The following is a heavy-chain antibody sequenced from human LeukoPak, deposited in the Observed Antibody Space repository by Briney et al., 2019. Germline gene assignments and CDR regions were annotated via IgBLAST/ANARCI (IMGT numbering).Heavy chain of an antibody. D-gene: IGHD5-12*01. CDR1: GFTFSNYA. J-gene: IGHJ4*02. Sequence: GGSLRLSCAASGFTFSNYAMTWVRQAPGKGREWVSSIPSSGDGTYYADSVKDRFTISRDNSKNMLYLQMNSLRAEDTAVYYCARRTSGAFDFWDQGTLVTVSS. CDR3: ARRTSGAFDF. V-gene: IGHV3-23*01. CDR2: IPSSGDGT.